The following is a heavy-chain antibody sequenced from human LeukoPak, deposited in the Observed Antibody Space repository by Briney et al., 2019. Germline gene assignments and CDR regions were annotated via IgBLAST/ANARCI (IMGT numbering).Heavy chain of an antibody. CDR2: INPNSGGT. CDR1: GYTFTGYY. J-gene: IGHJ4*02. CDR3: ARGAHYHDSSQGYDY. Sequence: GASVKVSCKTSGYTFTGYYMHWVRQAPGQGLEWMGWINPNSGGTNYAQKFQGRVTMTRDTSISTAYMELSRLRSDDTAVYYCARGAHYHDSSQGYDYWGQGTLVTVSS. D-gene: IGHD3-22*01. V-gene: IGHV1-2*02.